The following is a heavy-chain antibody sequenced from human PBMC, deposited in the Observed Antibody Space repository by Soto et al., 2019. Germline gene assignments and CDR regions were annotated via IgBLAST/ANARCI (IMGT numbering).Heavy chain of an antibody. CDR2: INSDGSGT. D-gene: IGHD2-15*01. CDR1: GFTFSTYW. CDR3: ARVRCSGGSFRDAYDI. J-gene: IGHJ3*02. Sequence: GGSLRLSCAASGFTFSTYWMHWVRQAPGKGLVWVSRINSDGSGTSYADSVKGRFTISRDNAKNTLYLQMNSLRAEDTAMYYCARVRCSGGSFRDAYDIWGQGTMVTVSS. V-gene: IGHV3-74*01.